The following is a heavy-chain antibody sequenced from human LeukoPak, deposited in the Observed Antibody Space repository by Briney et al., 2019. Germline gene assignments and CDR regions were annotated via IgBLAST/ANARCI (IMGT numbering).Heavy chain of an antibody. D-gene: IGHD5-12*01. CDR2: TYYRSKWYN. Sequence: SQTLSLTCAISGDSVSSNSAAWNWIRQSPSRGPEWLGRTYYRSKWYNEYAVSVKSRITINPDTSKNQFSLQLNSVTPEDTAVYYCARGLTKGVATIYYWGQGTLVTVSS. J-gene: IGHJ4*02. V-gene: IGHV6-1*01. CDR3: ARGLTKGVATIYY. CDR1: GDSVSSNSAA.